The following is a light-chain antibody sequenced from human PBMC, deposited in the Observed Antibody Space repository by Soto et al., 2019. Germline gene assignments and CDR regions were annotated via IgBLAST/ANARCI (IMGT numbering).Light chain of an antibody. Sequence: TVLTQSPGTVSLSPGERATLSCRTSQSVGDNFLAWYQQRPGQPPRLLIYGVFNRAAGIPVRFSGSGSGTDFTLTISGLEPEDSAVYYCQHYDGSPRTFGQGTKVEIK. CDR3: QHYDGSPRT. CDR1: QSVGDNF. V-gene: IGKV3-20*01. J-gene: IGKJ2*01. CDR2: GVF.